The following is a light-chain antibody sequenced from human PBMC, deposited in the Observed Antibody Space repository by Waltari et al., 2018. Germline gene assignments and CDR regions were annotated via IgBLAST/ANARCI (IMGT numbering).Light chain of an antibody. CDR1: ALPKQS. CDR2: KDN. CDR3: QSADSSGTDKV. J-gene: IGLJ1*01. V-gene: IGLV3-25*03. Sequence: SYQLTQPPSVSVSPGQTARSTCSGDALPKQSAYGYQQTPGQAPVRGIYKDNERPSGIPERFSGSRSGTTVTVTISGVQAEDEADYYCQSADSSGTDKVFGTGTKVTVL.